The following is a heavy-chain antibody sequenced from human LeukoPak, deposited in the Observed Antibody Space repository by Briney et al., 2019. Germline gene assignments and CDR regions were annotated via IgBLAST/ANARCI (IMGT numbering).Heavy chain of an antibody. Sequence: ASVKVSCKAPGYTFTSYDINWVRQATGQGLEWMGWMNPNSGNTGYAQKFQGRVTMTRNTSISTAYMELSSLRSEDTAVYYCARGLLRYFDWLSHSSDFNFDYWGQGTLVTVSS. J-gene: IGHJ4*02. CDR1: GYTFTSYD. CDR2: MNPNSGNT. V-gene: IGHV1-8*01. D-gene: IGHD3-9*01. CDR3: ARGLLRYFDWLSHSSDFNFDY.